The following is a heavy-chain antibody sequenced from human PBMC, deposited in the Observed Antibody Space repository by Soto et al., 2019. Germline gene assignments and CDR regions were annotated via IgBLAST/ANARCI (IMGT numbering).Heavy chain of an antibody. J-gene: IGHJ2*01. D-gene: IGHD3-3*01. CDR1: GFTFSSHS. Sequence: EVQLVESGGGLVKPGGSLRLSCAASGFTFSSHSMNWVRQAPGKGLEWVSSISSNNDYIYYAESGKCRFTISRDNAKHSLYLQMHSLRAEDTAVYSCARAPLPYWSGITPYWYFDLWGRGTLVTVSS. CDR3: ARAPLPYWSGITPYWYFDL. CDR2: ISSNNDYI. V-gene: IGHV3-21*01.